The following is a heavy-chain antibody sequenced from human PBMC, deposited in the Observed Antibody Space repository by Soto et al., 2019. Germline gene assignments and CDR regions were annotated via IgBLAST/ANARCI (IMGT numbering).Heavy chain of an antibody. V-gene: IGHV1-2*02. CDR1: GYTFTGYY. Sequence: RASVKISCKASGYTFTGYYMHWVRQAPGQGLEWMGWINPNSGGTNYAQKFQGRVTMTRETSISTAYMELSRLRSDDTAVYYCAREEWLRLYYFEYWGEGTLVTVSS. D-gene: IGHD5-12*01. CDR3: AREEWLRLYYFEY. CDR2: INPNSGGT. J-gene: IGHJ4*02.